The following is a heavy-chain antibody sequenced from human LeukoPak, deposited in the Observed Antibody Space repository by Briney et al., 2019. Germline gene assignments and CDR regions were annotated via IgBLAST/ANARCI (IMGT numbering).Heavy chain of an antibody. D-gene: IGHD6-13*01. CDR3: AKGAATGLVDWFDP. J-gene: IGHJ5*02. Sequence: GGSLRLSCAASGFIFSNYALMWVRQAPGKGLEWVSSITGSGDNTFYADSVKGRFSLSRDNSKNMLYLQMYSLGAEDTAMYYCAKGAATGLVDWFDPWGQGTLVTVPS. CDR2: ITGSGDNT. V-gene: IGHV3-23*01. CDR1: GFIFSNYA.